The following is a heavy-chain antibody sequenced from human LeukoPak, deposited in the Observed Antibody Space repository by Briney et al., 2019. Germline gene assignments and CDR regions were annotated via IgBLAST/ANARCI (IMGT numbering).Heavy chain of an antibody. Sequence: PGRSLRLSCAASGFTFSSYGMHWVRQAPGKGLEWVAVIWYDGSNEYYADSVKGRFTISRDNSKNTLYLQMNSLRAEDTAVYYCARVDYYDSSGYYFRFDPWGQGTLVTVSS. CDR3: ARVDYYDSSGYYFRFDP. D-gene: IGHD3-22*01. V-gene: IGHV3-33*01. CDR1: GFTFSSYG. J-gene: IGHJ5*02. CDR2: IWYDGSNE.